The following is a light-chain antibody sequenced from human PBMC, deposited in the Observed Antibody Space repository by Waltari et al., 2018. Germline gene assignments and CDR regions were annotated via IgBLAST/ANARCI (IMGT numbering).Light chain of an antibody. CDR2: GAS. J-gene: IGKJ1*01. Sequence: IVLTQSPGPLSLSPGERATLSCRASQSVSRSLAWYQQKPGQAPKLLIYGASTRATGIPDMFSGRGSGTDVSLTISSLEPEDVAIYFCQHYVRLPATFGQGTKVEIK. CDR1: QSVSRS. V-gene: IGKV3-20*01. CDR3: QHYVRLPAT.